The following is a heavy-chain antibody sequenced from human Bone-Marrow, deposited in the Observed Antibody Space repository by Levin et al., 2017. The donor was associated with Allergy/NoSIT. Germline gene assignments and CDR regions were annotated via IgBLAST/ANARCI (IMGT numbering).Heavy chain of an antibody. J-gene: IGHJ3*02. CDR1: GFSLSTSGVG. D-gene: IGHD4-17*01. V-gene: IGHV2-5*01. Sequence: SGPTLVKPTQTLTLTCTFSGFSLSTSGVGVGWIRQPPGKALEWLALIYWNDDKRYSPSLKSRLTITKDTSKNQVVLTMTNMDPVDTATYYCAHVTYGDYVGDAFDIWGQGTMVTVSS. CDR2: IYWNDDK. CDR3: AHVTYGDYVGDAFDI.